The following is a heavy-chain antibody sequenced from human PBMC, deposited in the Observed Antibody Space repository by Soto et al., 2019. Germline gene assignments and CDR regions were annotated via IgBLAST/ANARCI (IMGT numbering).Heavy chain of an antibody. V-gene: IGHV3-23*01. CDR1: GFTFRNYA. D-gene: IGHD3-16*01. Sequence: GGSLRLSCRAPGFTFRNYAMSWVRQAPGKGLEWVSGISGSGSDTQYADSVRARFTISRDNSKNTLYMQMNSLRAEDTAVYYCAKEHWGFFRDLDIWGQGTMVTVSS. CDR3: AKEHWGFFRDLDI. J-gene: IGHJ3*02. CDR2: ISGSGSDT.